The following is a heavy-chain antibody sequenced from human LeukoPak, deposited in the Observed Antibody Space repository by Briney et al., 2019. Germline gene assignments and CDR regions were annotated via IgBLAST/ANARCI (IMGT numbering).Heavy chain of an antibody. CDR3: ARERYCSSTSCPDYGMDV. D-gene: IGHD2-2*01. J-gene: IGHJ6*02. V-gene: IGHV3-48*01. CDR1: GFTFSSYS. CDR2: ISSSSSTI. Sequence: GGSLRLSCAASGFTFSSYSMNWVRQAPGKGLEWVSYISSSSSTIYYADSVKGRFTISRDNAKNSLYLQMNSLRAEDTAVYYCARERYCSSTSCPDYGMDVWGQGTTVTVSS.